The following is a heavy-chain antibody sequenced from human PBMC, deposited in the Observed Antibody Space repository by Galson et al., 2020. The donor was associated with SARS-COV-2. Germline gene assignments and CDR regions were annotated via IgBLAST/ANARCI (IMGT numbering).Heavy chain of an antibody. CDR2: INPKSGGT. J-gene: IGHJ6*02. V-gene: IGHV1-2*02. Sequence: ASVKVSCKASRYTFTDYYIHWVRQAPGQGLEWMGWINPKSGGTNYAQKFEGRVTMTRDTSITTAYMELSRLRADDTAVYYCARLRYYDVLTGYIVDVWGQGTMVTVSS. D-gene: IGHD3-9*01. CDR1: RYTFTDYY. CDR3: ARLRYYDVLTGYIVDV.